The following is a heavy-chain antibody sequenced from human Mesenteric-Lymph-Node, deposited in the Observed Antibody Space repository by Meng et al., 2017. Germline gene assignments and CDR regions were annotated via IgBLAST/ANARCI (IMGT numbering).Heavy chain of an antibody. CDR3: ARGDKWNYGWDYFDY. CDR1: GYTFTSYA. J-gene: IGHJ4*02. V-gene: IGHV1-3*01. CDR2: INAGNGNT. D-gene: IGHD1-7*01. Sequence: ASVKVSCKASGYTFTSYAMHWVRQAPGQRLEWMGWINAGNGNTKYSQKFQGRVTITRDTSASTAYMELSSLRSEDTAVYYCARGDKWNYGWDYFDYWGQGTMVTVSS.